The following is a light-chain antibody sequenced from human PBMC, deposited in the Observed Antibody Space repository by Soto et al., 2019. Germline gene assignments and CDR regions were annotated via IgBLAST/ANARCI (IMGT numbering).Light chain of an antibody. CDR2: DAS. Sequence: EIVLTQSPATLSLAPGERATLSCRASQSVSSYLAWYQQKPGQAPRLLIYDASNMATGIPARFSGSGSVTDFTLTISSLEPEDFAVYYCQQRSNWPLTFGGETKVEIK. J-gene: IGKJ4*01. V-gene: IGKV3-11*01. CDR1: QSVSSY. CDR3: QQRSNWPLT.